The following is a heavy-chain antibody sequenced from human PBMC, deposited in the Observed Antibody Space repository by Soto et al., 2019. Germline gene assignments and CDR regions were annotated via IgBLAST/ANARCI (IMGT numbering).Heavy chain of an antibody. Sequence: CLRPSWTSYGLPFEKYCRYRLRQDPGKNMEWVSLISWDGGSTYYADSVKGRFTISRDNSKNSLYLQMNSLRTEDTALYYCAKGITIFGVVTPIDYYYYGMDVWGQGTTVTVSS. D-gene: IGHD3-3*01. CDR3: AKGITIFGVVTPIDYYYYGMDV. CDR2: ISWDGGST. V-gene: IGHV3-43*01. J-gene: IGHJ6*02. CDR1: GLPFEKYC.